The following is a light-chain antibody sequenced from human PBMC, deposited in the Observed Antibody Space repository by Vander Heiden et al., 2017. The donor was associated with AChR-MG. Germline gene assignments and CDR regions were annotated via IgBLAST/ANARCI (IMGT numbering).Light chain of an antibody. CDR2: DVS. CDR3: SSYTSSSTVV. J-gene: IGLJ2*01. V-gene: IGLV2-14*01. Sequence: QSALTLPASVSGSPGQSITISCTGTSSDVRGYNYVAWYQQHSVKAHKLMIDDVSNRPSGVSNRFAGSKAGNTASLTISGRQAEDEADDYGSSYTSSSTVVVGGGTKLTVL. CDR1: SSDVRGYNY.